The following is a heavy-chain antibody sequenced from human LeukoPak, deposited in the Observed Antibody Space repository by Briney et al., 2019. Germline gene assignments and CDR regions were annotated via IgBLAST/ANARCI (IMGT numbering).Heavy chain of an antibody. J-gene: IGHJ6*03. CDR3: ASHSSSWRGLYYYYTDV. D-gene: IGHD6-13*01. CDR2: ISAYNGNT. Sequence: ASVKVSCKASGYTFTSYGISWVRQAPGQGLEWMGWISAYNGNTNYAQKLQGRVTMTTDTSTSTAYMELRSLRSDDTAVYYCASHSSSWRGLYYYYTDVWGKGTTVTVSS. CDR1: GYTFTSYG. V-gene: IGHV1-18*01.